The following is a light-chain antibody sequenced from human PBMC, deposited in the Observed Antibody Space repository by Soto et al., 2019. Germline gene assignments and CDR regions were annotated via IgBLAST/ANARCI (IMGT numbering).Light chain of an antibody. V-gene: IGKV3-15*01. CDR2: GAS. CDR1: QSVSSN. CDR3: QQYNNWPLYT. Sequence: EIVMTQSPATLSVSPGERVTLSCRASQSVSSNLAWYQQKPGQAPRLLIYGASTRATGIPARFSGSGSGTEFTLTISSLQSEEFAAYYCQQYNNWPLYTFGQGTKLEIK. J-gene: IGKJ2*01.